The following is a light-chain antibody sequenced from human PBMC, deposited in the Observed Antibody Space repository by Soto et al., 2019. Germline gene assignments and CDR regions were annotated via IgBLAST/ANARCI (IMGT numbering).Light chain of an antibody. CDR1: QGISSY. Sequence: AIRMTQSPSSLSASTGDRVTITCRASQGISSYLAWYQQKPGNAPKLPIYAASTLQSGVPSRFSGSGSGTDFTLTISCPQSEDFATYYCQQYYSYPRTFGQGTKLEIK. CDR3: QQYYSYPRT. V-gene: IGKV1-8*01. CDR2: AAS. J-gene: IGKJ2*01.